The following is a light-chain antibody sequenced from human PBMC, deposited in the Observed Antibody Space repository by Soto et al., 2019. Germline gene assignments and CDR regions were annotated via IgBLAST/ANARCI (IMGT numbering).Light chain of an antibody. V-gene: IGKV3-20*01. CDR1: QSVSSSY. Sequence: EIVLTQSPGTLSLSPGERATLSCRASQSVSSSYFAWYQQKPGQAPRLLIYGASSRATGIPDRFSGSGSGTDFTLIISRLEPEDFAVYYCQQYGSSQFTFGPGTKVDIK. CDR3: QQYGSSQFT. CDR2: GAS. J-gene: IGKJ3*01.